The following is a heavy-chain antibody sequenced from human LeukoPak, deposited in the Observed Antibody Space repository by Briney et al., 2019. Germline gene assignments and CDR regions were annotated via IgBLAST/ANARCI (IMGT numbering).Heavy chain of an antibody. V-gene: IGHV3-9*01. CDR3: AKDKAPLYSGYDWDLDF. J-gene: IGHJ4*02. Sequence: PGRSLRLSCAASGFTFHQYAIHWVRQVPGKGLEWVSGISWNSGSIGYADSVRGRFTISRDNAKNSVYLQMNSLRAEDTALYYCAKDKAPLYSGYDWDLDFRGQGALVIVSS. CDR2: ISWNSGSI. D-gene: IGHD5-12*01. CDR1: GFTFHQYA.